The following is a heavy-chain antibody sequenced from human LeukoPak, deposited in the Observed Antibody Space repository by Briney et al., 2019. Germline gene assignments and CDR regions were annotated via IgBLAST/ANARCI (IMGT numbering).Heavy chain of an antibody. Sequence: PSETLSLTCTVSGGSISSYYWSWIRQPPGKGLEWIGYIYYSGSTNYNPSLKSRVTISVDTSKNQFSLKLSSVTAADTAVYYCARNGAAEAFDIWGQGTMVTVSS. CDR2: IYYSGST. CDR3: ARNGAAEAFDI. D-gene: IGHD2-15*01. J-gene: IGHJ3*02. CDR1: GGSISSYY. V-gene: IGHV4-59*01.